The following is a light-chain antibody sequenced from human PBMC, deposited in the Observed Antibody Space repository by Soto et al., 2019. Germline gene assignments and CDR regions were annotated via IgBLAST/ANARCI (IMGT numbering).Light chain of an antibody. CDR3: KQRSNWPLT. CDR2: DAS. Sequence: EIVLTQSPATLSLSPGERATLSCRASQSVSSSLAWYQQRPGQAPRLLIYDASNRATGIPARFSGSGSGTDFTLTISSLEPKDFAVYYCKQRSNWPLTFGGGTKGEIK. CDR1: QSVSSS. J-gene: IGKJ4*01. V-gene: IGKV3-11*01.